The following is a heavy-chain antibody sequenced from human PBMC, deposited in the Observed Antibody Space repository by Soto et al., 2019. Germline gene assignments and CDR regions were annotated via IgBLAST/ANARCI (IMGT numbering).Heavy chain of an antibody. CDR2: ISYDGSNK. D-gene: IGHD5-12*01. CDR3: ASDTSDRWIFDY. V-gene: IGHV3-30-3*01. J-gene: IGHJ4*02. CDR1: GFTFSSYA. Sequence: GGSLRLSCAASGFTFSSYAMHWVRQAPGKGLEWVAVISYDGSNKYYADSVKGRFTISRDNSKNTLYLQMNSLRAEDTAVYYCASDTSDRWIFDYWGQGTLVTVSS.